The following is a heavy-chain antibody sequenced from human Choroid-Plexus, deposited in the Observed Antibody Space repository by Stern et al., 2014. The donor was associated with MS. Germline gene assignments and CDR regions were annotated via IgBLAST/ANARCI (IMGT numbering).Heavy chain of an antibody. J-gene: IGHJ5*02. Sequence: VQLVESGGGVVQPGRPLRLSCVASGFTLGSCAMHWVRQAPGKGLEWVAGGSYDGSNKYYADSVKGRFTISRDNSQNTLYMQMSSLRPEDTALYYCAKDRQYLTYFFDHWGQGSLVTVSS. CDR3: AKDRQYLTYFFDH. CDR1: GFTLGSCA. CDR2: GSYDGSNK. V-gene: IGHV3-30*18. D-gene: IGHD2/OR15-2a*01.